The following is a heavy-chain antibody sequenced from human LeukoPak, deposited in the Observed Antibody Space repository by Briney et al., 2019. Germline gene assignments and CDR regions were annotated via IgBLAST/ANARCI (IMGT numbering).Heavy chain of an antibody. CDR2: ISAYNGNT. J-gene: IGHJ4*02. Sequence: ASVKVSCKASGYTFTSYGISWVRQAPGQGLEWMGWISAYNGNTNYAQKLQGRVTMTTDTSTSTAYMELRSLRSDDTAVCYCAGARRYCSGGSCYYSRTDFDYWGQGTLVTVSS. V-gene: IGHV1-18*01. D-gene: IGHD2-15*01. CDR3: AGARRYCSGGSCYYSRTDFDY. CDR1: GYTFTSYG.